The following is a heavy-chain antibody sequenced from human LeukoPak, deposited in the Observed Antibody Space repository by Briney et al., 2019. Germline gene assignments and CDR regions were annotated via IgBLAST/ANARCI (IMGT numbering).Heavy chain of an antibody. CDR3: AKWNYYDSSGYMGYFDY. CDR2: ISGTSNTI. D-gene: IGHD3-22*01. J-gene: IGHJ4*02. V-gene: IGHV3-48*01. Sequence: PGGSLRLSCVGSGFTFSSYSMNWVRQAPGKGLEWVSYISGTSNTIYYADSVKGRFTVSRDNAKNSLYLQMNSLRAEDTAVYYCAKWNYYDSSGYMGYFDYWGQGTLVTVSS. CDR1: GFTFSSYS.